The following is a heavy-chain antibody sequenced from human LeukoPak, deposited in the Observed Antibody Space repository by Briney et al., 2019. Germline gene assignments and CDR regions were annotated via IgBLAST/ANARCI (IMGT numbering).Heavy chain of an antibody. J-gene: IGHJ4*02. Sequence: GGSLRLSCAASGFTFSSYSMNWVRQAPGKGLEWVSYISSSSSTIYYADSVKGRFTISRDNSKNTLYLQMNSLRAEDTAVYYCAKNLDSSGYYYVSAPGDYWGQGTLVTVSS. CDR2: ISSSSSTI. CDR3: AKNLDSSGYYYVSAPGDY. D-gene: IGHD3-22*01. V-gene: IGHV3-48*01. CDR1: GFTFSSYS.